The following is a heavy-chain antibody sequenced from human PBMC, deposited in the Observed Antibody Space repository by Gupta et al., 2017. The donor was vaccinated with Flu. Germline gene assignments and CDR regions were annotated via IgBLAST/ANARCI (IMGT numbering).Heavy chain of an antibody. Sequence: EVQLVESGGGLVQPGGSLRLSCVASGFTLSSYEMNWVRQAPGKGLEWISYISSSGGTIYYADSVKGRFTISRDNAKKSLYLQMSSLRGDDTALYYCARDLRGEYDYWGQGTLVTVSS. CDR3: ARDLRGEYDY. D-gene: IGHD2-21*01. CDR2: ISSSGGTI. V-gene: IGHV3-48*03. J-gene: IGHJ4*02. CDR1: GFTLSSYE.